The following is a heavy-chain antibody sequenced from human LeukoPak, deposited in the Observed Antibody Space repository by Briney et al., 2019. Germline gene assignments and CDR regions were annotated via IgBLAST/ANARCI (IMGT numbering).Heavy chain of an antibody. CDR2: ISIGSSTI. CDR1: GFTFSSYS. D-gene: IGHD3-22*01. Sequence: GGSLRLSCAAPGFTFSSYSMSWVRQAPGKGLEWVSYISIGSSTIYYADSVKGRFTISRDNAKNSLYLQMNSMRAEDTAVYYCAETSHSGYPNYWGQGTLVTVSS. V-gene: IGHV3-48*01. J-gene: IGHJ4*02. CDR3: AETSHSGYPNY.